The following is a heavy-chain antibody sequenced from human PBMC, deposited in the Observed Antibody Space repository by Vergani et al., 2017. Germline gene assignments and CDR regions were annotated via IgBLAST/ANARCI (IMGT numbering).Heavy chain of an antibody. J-gene: IGHJ3*02. CDR2: IYHSGST. CDR1: GGSISGTNW. CDR3: AAPGPNFWSGYYALDI. D-gene: IGHD3-3*01. Sequence: QVQLQESGPGLVKPPGTLSLTCAVSGGSISGTNWWSWVRQSPGKGLEWIGEIYHSGSTNYNPSLKSRVTISVDKSKNQFSLKLSSVTAADTAVYYCAAPGPNFWSGYYALDIWGQGTMVTVSS. V-gene: IGHV4-4*03.